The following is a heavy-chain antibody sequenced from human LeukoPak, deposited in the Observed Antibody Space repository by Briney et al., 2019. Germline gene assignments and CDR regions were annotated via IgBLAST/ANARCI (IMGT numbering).Heavy chain of an antibody. CDR3: ARDGSPTNIVGPTTYFDY. D-gene: IGHD1-26*01. J-gene: IGHJ4*02. V-gene: IGHV4-59*12. Sequence: SETLSLTCAVYGGSFSGYYWSWIRQPPGKGLEWIGYIYYSGSTNYNPSLKSRVTISVDTSKNQFSLKLSSVTAADTAVYYCARDGSPTNIVGPTTYFDYWGQGTLVTVSS. CDR2: IYYSGST. CDR1: GGSFSGYY.